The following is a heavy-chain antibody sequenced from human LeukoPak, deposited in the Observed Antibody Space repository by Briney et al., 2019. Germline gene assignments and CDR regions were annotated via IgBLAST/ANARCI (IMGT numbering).Heavy chain of an antibody. CDR2: ISGSGGST. CDR3: AKEGGYYYDSSGYYYEIPMTY. CDR1: GFTFSDYG. D-gene: IGHD3-22*01. V-gene: IGHV3-23*01. J-gene: IGHJ4*02. Sequence: GGSLRLSCAASGFTFSDYGMVWVRVRQAPGKGLEWVSAISGSGGSTYYADSVKGRFTISRDNSKNTLYLQMNSLRAEDTAVYYCAKEGGYYYDSSGYYYEIPMTYWGQGTLVTVSS.